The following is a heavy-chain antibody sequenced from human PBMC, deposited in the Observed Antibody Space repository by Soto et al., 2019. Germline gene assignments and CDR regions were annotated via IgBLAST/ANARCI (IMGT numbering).Heavy chain of an antibody. Sequence: WTWIRQPPGKGLEWIGFIYHTGITNYSPSLKSRVTITVDTSKNQFSLKLSSVAAADTALYYCARMGPRFQSHFFDNWGQGTLVTVSS. CDR3: ARMGPRFQSHFFDN. CDR2: IYHTGIT. V-gene: IGHV4-59*01. J-gene: IGHJ4*02.